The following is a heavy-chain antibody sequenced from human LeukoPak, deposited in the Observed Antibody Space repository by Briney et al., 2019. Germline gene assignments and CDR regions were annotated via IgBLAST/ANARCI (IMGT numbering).Heavy chain of an antibody. J-gene: IGHJ5*02. Sequence: GASVKVSCKASGYAFTSYDINWVRQATGQGLEWMGWMNPNSGNTGYAQKFQGRVTMTRNTSISTAYMELSSLRSEDTAVYYCARGGTTVTTGENWFDPWGQGTLVTVSS. CDR3: ARGGTTVTTGENWFDP. CDR2: MNPNSGNT. D-gene: IGHD4-17*01. V-gene: IGHV1-8*01. CDR1: GYAFTSYD.